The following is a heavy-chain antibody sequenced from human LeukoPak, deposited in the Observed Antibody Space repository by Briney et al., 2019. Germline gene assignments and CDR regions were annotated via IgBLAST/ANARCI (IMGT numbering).Heavy chain of an antibody. Sequence: GESLKISCKGSGFSITSYWIAWVRQMPGKGLEWMGIIYPGDSDTRYSPSFQGQVTTSADKSISTAYLQWSSLKASDTAMYYCARHLYSSSSGIDYWGQGTLVTVSS. D-gene: IGHD6-6*01. CDR1: GFSITSYW. V-gene: IGHV5-51*01. CDR3: ARHLYSSSSGIDY. CDR2: IYPGDSDT. J-gene: IGHJ4*02.